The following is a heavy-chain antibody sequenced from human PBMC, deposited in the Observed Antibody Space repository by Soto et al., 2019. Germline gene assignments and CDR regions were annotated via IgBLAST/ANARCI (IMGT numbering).Heavy chain of an antibody. V-gene: IGHV3-7*05. CDR1: GFTFSSYG. D-gene: IGHD1-26*01. J-gene: IGHJ5*02. CDR3: ARDRKARCDP. CDR2: IKQDGSEK. Sequence: VQLVESGGGLGQPGGSLRLSCAASGFTFSSYGMSWVRQAPGKGLEWVTNIKQDGSEKYYVDSVKGRFTTSRDNAKHSSDLQMNSLRSEDTAVYYCARDRKARCDPWGQGILVTVSS.